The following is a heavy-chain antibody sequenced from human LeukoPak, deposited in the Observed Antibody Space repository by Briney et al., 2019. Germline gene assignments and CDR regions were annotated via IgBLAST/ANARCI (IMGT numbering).Heavy chain of an antibody. Sequence: PGGSLRPSCEASGLTFSNSWMHWVRQAPGKGLVWVSRINNEGTTISYADSVRGRFTISRDNAKNILYLQMNSLRAEDTAVYYCARVSGLGMNEYYQHWGQGTLVTVAS. J-gene: IGHJ1*01. CDR1: GLTFSNSW. CDR2: INNEGTTI. D-gene: IGHD3-10*01. CDR3: ARVSGLGMNEYYQH. V-gene: IGHV3-74*01.